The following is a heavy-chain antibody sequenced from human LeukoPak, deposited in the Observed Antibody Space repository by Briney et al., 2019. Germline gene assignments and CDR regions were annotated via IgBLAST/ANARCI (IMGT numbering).Heavy chain of an antibody. Sequence: SETLSLTCTVSDGSITNYDWSWVRQPPGKGLEFIGHVHYSGTANYNPSLKSRVTISLDTSKSQFSLKLTSVTAADTAVYFCARYSTYCGSTTCYYFDYWGQGALVTVSS. CDR1: DGSITNYD. V-gene: IGHV4-59*01. D-gene: IGHD2-2*01. CDR3: ARYSTYCGSTTCYYFDY. CDR2: VHYSGTA. J-gene: IGHJ4*02.